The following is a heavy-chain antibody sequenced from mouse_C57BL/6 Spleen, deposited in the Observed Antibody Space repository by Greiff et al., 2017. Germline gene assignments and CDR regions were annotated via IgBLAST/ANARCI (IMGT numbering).Heavy chain of an antibody. CDR3: ARDGSSYDWYFDV. D-gene: IGHD1-1*01. CDR1: GYTFTDYN. V-gene: IGHV1-18*01. Sequence: SGPELVKPGASVKIPCKASGYTFTDYNMDWVKQSHGKSLEWIGDINPNNGGTIYNQKFKGKATLTVDKSSSTAYMELRSLTSEDTAVYYCARDGSSYDWYFDVWGTGTTVTVSS. J-gene: IGHJ1*03. CDR2: INPNNGGT.